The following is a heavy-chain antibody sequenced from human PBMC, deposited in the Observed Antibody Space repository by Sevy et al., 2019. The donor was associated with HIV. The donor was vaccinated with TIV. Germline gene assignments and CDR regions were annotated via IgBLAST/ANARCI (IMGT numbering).Heavy chain of an antibody. D-gene: IGHD3-22*01. CDR1: GYTFTGYY. CDR2: INPNSGGT. Sequence: ASVKVSCKASGYTFTGYYMHWVRQAPGQGLEWMGRINPNSGGTNYAQKFPVRVTMTRDTSISTAYMELSRLRSDDTAVYYCARAIIIMTHIVSFPFDYWGQGTLVTVSS. V-gene: IGHV1-2*06. J-gene: IGHJ4*02. CDR3: ARAIIIMTHIVSFPFDY.